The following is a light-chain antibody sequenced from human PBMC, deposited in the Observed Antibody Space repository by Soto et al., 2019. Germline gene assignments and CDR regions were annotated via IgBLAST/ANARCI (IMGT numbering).Light chain of an antibody. CDR1: SSDVGSYNL. V-gene: IGLV2-23*01. J-gene: IGLJ1*01. CDR3: CSYAGSSTFYV. Sequence: SVLTQPASVSGSPGQSITISCTGTSSDVGSYNLVSWYQQHPVKAPKLMIYEGSKRPSGVSNRFSGSKSGNTASLTISGLQAEDEADYYCCSYAGSSTFYVFGTGTKVTVL. CDR2: EGS.